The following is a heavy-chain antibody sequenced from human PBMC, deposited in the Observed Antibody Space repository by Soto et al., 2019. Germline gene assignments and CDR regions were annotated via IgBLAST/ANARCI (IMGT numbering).Heavy chain of an antibody. J-gene: IGHJ4*01. D-gene: IGHD1-26*01. CDR2: VYYSGTT. V-gene: IGHV4-30-4*01. Sequence: QVQLQEWGPGLVKPSQTLSLTCTVSGGSIRNGDYYWGWIRQPPGKGLEWIGYVYYSGTTYSHPSLKSRVTISVHTSENEFSLRLSSVTAADTAVYYCVTVNLVGAAYYFDYWGPRTLVTVSS. CDR3: VTVNLVGAAYYFDY. CDR1: GGSIRNGDYY.